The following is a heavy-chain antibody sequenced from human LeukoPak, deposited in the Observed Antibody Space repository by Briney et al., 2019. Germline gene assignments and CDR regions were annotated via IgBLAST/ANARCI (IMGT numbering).Heavy chain of an antibody. CDR1: GYTFTSYG. Sequence: GASVKVSCKASGYTFTSYGISWVRQAPGQGLEWMGWISAYNGNTNYAQKLQGRVTMTTDTSTSTAYMELRSLRFDDTAVYYCAMSSVVVPAATPHPLDYWGQGTLVTVSS. V-gene: IGHV1-18*01. CDR2: ISAYNGNT. CDR3: AMSSVVVPAATPHPLDY. J-gene: IGHJ4*02. D-gene: IGHD2-2*01.